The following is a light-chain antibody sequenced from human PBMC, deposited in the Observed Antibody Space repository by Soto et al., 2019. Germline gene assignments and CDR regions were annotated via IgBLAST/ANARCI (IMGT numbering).Light chain of an antibody. CDR3: QQYNNWPPT. V-gene: IGKV3-20*01. CDR2: GAF. J-gene: IGKJ3*01. Sequence: EIVLTQSPGTLSLSPGDRATLSCRASQSVGNFLAWYQQKPAQAPRLLIYGAFNRATGIPDRFSGSGSGTDFILSISRLEPEDFAVYYCQQYNNWPPTFGPGTKVDIK. CDR1: QSVGNF.